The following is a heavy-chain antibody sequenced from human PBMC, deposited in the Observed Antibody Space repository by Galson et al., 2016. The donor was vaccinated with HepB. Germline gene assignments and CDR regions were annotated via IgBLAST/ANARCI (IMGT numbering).Heavy chain of an antibody. V-gene: IGHV1-18*01. CDR3: ARETSLIGGDS. D-gene: IGHD2/OR15-2a*01. CDR1: GYTFTTYG. J-gene: IGHJ4*02. Sequence: SVKVSCKASGYTFTTYGIAWVRQAPGQGLEWMGWINPNDGNRNYAQKFQGRVTMTTDTSTGTAYMELRSLRSDDTAVYYCARETSLIGGDSWGQGTPVTVSS. CDR2: INPNDGNR.